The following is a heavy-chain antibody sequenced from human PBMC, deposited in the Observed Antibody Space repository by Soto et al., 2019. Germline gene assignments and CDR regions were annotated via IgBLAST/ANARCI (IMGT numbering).Heavy chain of an antibody. CDR2: IIPLFRTP. V-gene: IGHV1-69*12. Sequence: QVQLVQSGAEMKEPGSSVKVSCKTSGGTFRRSAISWLRQAPGQGLEWMGGIIPLFRTPDYAQKFQGRVTIAADESTSTAYMELSSLRSEDTAVYYCARDNDRLQLGGNYYYILDVWGQGTTITVSS. CDR3: ARDNDRLQLGGNYYYILDV. J-gene: IGHJ6*02. CDR1: GGTFRRSA. D-gene: IGHD4-4*01.